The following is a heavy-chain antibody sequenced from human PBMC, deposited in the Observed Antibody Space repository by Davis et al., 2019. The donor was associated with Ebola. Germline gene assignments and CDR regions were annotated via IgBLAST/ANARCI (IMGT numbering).Heavy chain of an antibody. J-gene: IGHJ4*02. CDR2: IYYSGRT. D-gene: IGHD3-22*01. CDR3: ARGWRYYDSSGYYYGFDY. CDR1: GGSINYYY. Sequence: SETLSLTCTLSGGSINYYYWSWIRQPPGKGLEWIGSIYYSGRTNYNPSLKSRVTISVDTSKNQFSLKLSSVTAADTAVYYCARGWRYYDSSGYYYGFDYWGQGTLVTVSS. V-gene: IGHV4-59*01.